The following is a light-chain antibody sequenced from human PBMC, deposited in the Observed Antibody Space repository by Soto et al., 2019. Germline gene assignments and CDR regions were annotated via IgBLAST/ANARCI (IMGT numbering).Light chain of an antibody. J-gene: IGKJ4*01. Sequence: DIQMTQSPSSLSASVGDRVTITCRASQGIDRWLAWYQQKPGKVPKVLIYAASSLRSGVPSRFSGSGSGTDFSLTISSLQPEDLATYYCKQSKSFPLTFGGGTKVEIK. CDR2: AAS. CDR1: QGIDRW. V-gene: IGKV1-12*01. CDR3: KQSKSFPLT.